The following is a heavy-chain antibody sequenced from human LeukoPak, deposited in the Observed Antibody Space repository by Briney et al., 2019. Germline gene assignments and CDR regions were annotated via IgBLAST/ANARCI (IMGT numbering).Heavy chain of an antibody. J-gene: IGHJ6*02. CDR3: AREPVGPKGYYYGMDV. Sequence: PGGSLRLSCAASGFTFSSYSMNWVRQAPGKGLEWVSSISSSSSYIYYADSVKGRFTISRDNAKNSLYLQMNSLRAEDTAVYYCAREPVGPKGYYYGMDVWGQGTTVTVSS. CDR1: GFTFSSYS. V-gene: IGHV3-21*01. CDR2: ISSSSSYI. D-gene: IGHD1-26*01.